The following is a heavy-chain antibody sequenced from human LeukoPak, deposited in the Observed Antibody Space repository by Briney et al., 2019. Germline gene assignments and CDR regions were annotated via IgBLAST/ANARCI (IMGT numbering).Heavy chain of an antibody. CDR2: ISSSSSSI. Sequence: PGGSLRLSCAASGFTVSSNYMTWVRQAPGKGLERLAYISSSSSSIYYADSVRGRFTISRDNAKNSLYLQMNSLRAEDTGVYYCARNKRYDSSGYDYWGRGTLVTVSS. CDR1: GFTVSSNY. J-gene: IGHJ4*02. CDR3: ARNKRYDSSGYDY. D-gene: IGHD3-22*01. V-gene: IGHV3-48*04.